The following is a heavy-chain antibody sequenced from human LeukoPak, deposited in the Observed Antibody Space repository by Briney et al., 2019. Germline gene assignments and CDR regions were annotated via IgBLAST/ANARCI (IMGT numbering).Heavy chain of an antibody. CDR3: ARDGYSSDRGGYWYFDL. V-gene: IGHV4-34*01. CDR2: INHSGST. J-gene: IGHJ2*01. Sequence: PSETLSLTCAVYGGSFSGYYWSWIRQPPGKGLEWIGEINHSGSTNYNPSLKSRVTISVDTSKNQFSLKLSSVTAADTAVYYCARDGYSSDRGGYWYFDLWGRGTLVTVSS. CDR1: GGSFSGYY. D-gene: IGHD6-19*01.